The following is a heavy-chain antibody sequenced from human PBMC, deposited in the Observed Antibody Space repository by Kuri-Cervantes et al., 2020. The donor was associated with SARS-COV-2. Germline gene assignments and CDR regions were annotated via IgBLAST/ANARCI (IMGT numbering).Heavy chain of an antibody. CDR2: IYTSGST. Sequence: SEILSPTCTVSGGAIGSYYWSWIRQPAGKGLEWIGLIYTSGSTNYNPSLKSRVTMSVDTSKNQFSLKLSSVTAADTAVYYCARGYYYYYYMDVWGKGTTVTVSS. J-gene: IGHJ6*03. V-gene: IGHV4-4*07. CDR1: GGAIGSYY. CDR3: ARGYYYYYYMDV.